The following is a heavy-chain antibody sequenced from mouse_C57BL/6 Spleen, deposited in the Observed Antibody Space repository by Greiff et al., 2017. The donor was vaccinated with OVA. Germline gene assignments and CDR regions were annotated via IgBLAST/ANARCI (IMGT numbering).Heavy chain of an antibody. CDR1: GYTFTSYW. V-gene: IGHV1-69*01. Sequence: VQLQQPGAELVMPGASVKLSCKASGYTFTSYWMHWVKQRPGQGLEWIGEIDPSDSYTNYNQKFKGKSTLTVDKSSSTAYMQLSSLTSEDSAVYYCARGDGYYGYFDVWGTGTTVTVSS. CDR2: IDPSDSYT. CDR3: ARGDGYYGYFDV. J-gene: IGHJ1*03. D-gene: IGHD2-3*01.